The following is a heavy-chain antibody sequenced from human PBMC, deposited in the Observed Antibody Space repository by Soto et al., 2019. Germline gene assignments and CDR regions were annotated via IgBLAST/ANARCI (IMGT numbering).Heavy chain of an antibody. J-gene: IGHJ5*02. Sequence: SETLSLTCTVSGGSISSSSYYWGWIRQPPGKGLEWIGSIYYSGSTYYNPSLKSRVTISVDTSKNQFSLKLSSVTAADTAVYYCARVGATCWFDPCGQGTLVTVSS. CDR3: ARVGATCWFDP. V-gene: IGHV4-39*01. CDR2: IYYSGST. CDR1: GGSISSSSYY. D-gene: IGHD1-26*01.